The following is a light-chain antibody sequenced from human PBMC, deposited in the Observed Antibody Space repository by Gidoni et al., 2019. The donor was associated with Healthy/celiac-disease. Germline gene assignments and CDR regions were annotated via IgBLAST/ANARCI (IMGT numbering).Light chain of an antibody. CDR2: QDS. J-gene: IGLJ3*02. CDR1: KLGDKY. CDR3: QAWDSSTAGV. V-gene: IGLV3-1*01. Sequence: SYELTQPPSVSVSPGQTASITCSGDKLGDKYACWYQQKPGQSPVLVIYQDSKRPSGIPERFSGSNDGNTATLTISGTQAMDEADYYCQAWDSSTAGVFGGGTKLTVL.